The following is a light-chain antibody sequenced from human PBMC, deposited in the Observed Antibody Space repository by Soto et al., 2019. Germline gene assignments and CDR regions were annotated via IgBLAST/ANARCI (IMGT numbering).Light chain of an antibody. CDR3: QQRNDWPRIT. J-gene: IGKJ5*01. CDR1: QTIKTY. V-gene: IGKV3-11*01. CDR2: DAS. Sequence: EIVLTQFPATLSLSPGERATLSCRASQTIKTYLAWYQQKPGQAPRLLISDASNRATGVPARFSGSGSGTDFTLTINNLEPEDFAVSFCQQRNDWPRITFGQGTRLEIK.